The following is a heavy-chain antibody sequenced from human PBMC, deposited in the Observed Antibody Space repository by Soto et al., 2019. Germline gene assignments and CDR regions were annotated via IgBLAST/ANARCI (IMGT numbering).Heavy chain of an antibody. Sequence: XETLSLTCAVYGWSFSGYYWSWIRQPPGKGLDWIGEINHSGSTNYNPSLKSRVTISVDTSKNQFSLKLSSVTAADTAVYYCARDRRFLEWFPSYYYYGMDVWGQGTTVTVSS. CDR1: GWSFSGYY. D-gene: IGHD3-3*01. CDR2: INHSGST. V-gene: IGHV4-34*01. J-gene: IGHJ6*02. CDR3: ARDRRFLEWFPSYYYYGMDV.